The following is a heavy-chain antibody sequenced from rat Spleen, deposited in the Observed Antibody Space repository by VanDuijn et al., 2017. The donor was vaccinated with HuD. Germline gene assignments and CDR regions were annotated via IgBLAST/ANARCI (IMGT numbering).Heavy chain of an antibody. V-gene: IGHV2S63*01. J-gene: IGHJ2*01. CDR1: GFSLTNYG. CDR3: VREASYPGITFDY. CDR2: IWTGGST. Sequence: VQLKESGPGLVQPSQTLSLTCTVSGFSLTNYGVSWVRQPPGKGLEWMGVIWTGGSTAYNSLLNSRLIISRDTSTSQVFLKMNSLKTEDTATYYCVREASYPGITFDYWGQGVMVTVSS. D-gene: IGHD1-4*01.